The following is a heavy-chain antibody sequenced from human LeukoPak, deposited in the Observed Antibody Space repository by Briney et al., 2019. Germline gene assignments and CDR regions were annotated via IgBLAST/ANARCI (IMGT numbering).Heavy chain of an antibody. CDR2: IYYGGST. CDR1: GGSISSGDYY. V-gene: IGHV4-30-4*01. Sequence: PSQTLSLTCTVSGGSISSGDYYWSWIRQPPGKGLEWIGYIYYGGSTYYNPSLKSRVTISVDTSKNQFSLKLSSVTAADTAVYYCASDDGSGRIDYWGQGTLVTVSS. D-gene: IGHD3-10*01. CDR3: ASDDGSGRIDY. J-gene: IGHJ4*02.